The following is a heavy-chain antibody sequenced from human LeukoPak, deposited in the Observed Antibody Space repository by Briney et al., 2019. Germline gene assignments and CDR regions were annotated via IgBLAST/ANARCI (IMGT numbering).Heavy chain of an antibody. CDR1: GFTFSSYS. Sequence: GGSLRLSCAASGFTFSSYSMNWVRQAPGKGLEWVSFISTSKSYIFHADSMKGRFTISRDNAKNSLLLQMNSLRAEDTAVYYCATGGVGATSPLFIDYWGQGTLVTVSS. D-gene: IGHD1-26*01. J-gene: IGHJ4*02. V-gene: IGHV3-21*01. CDR2: ISTSKSYI. CDR3: ATGGVGATSPLFIDY.